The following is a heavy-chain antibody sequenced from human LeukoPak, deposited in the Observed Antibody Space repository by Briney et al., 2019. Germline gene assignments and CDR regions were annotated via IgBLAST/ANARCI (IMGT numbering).Heavy chain of an antibody. J-gene: IGHJ3*02. CDR2: FDPEDGET. D-gene: IGHD3-22*01. CDR3: ATDYYDSSGYRDQDAFDI. Sequence: ASVKVSCKVSGYTLTELSMHWVRQAPGKGLEWMGGFDPEDGETIYAQKFQGRVTMTEDTSTDTAYMELSSLRSEDTAVYYCATDYYDSSGYRDQDAFDIWGQGTMVTVSS. V-gene: IGHV1-24*01. CDR1: GYTLTELS.